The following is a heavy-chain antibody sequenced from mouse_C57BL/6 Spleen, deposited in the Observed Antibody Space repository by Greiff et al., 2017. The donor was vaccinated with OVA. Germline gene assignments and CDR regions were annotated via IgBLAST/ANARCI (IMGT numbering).Heavy chain of an antibody. CDR2: INPNNGGT. D-gene: IGHD2-1*01. J-gene: IGHJ3*01. V-gene: IGHV1-26*01. CDR3: ASYDGNYPAWFAY. Sequence: EVKLQQSGPELVKPGASVKISCKASGYTFTDYYMNWVKQSHGKSLEWIGDINPNNGGTSYNQKFKGKATLTVDKSSSTAYMELRSLTSEDSAVYYCASYDGNYPAWFAYWGQGTLVTVSA. CDR1: GYTFTDYY.